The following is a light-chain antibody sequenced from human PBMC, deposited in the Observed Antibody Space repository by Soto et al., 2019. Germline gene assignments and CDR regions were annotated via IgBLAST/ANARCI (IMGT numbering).Light chain of an antibody. CDR3: QQYNNWPPWT. CDR1: QSVSSD. CDR2: GAS. V-gene: IGKV3-15*01. Sequence: EIVMTQSPGTLSVSPGERATLSCRASQSVSSDLAWYQQKPGQDPRLLIYGASTRATGVPARFSGSGSGTEFTLTISSLQSEDFAVYYCQQYNNWPPWTFGQGTKVEVK. J-gene: IGKJ1*01.